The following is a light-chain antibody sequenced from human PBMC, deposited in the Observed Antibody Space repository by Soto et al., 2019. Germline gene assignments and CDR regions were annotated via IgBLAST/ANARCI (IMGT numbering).Light chain of an antibody. J-gene: IGKJ1*01. V-gene: IGKV3-20*01. Sequence: EIVLTQSPGTLSLSPGERATLSCGARQSVSSNYLAWYQQKPGQAPRLVIYGASTRATGIPYRFSGSGSGTDFTLTISRLEAEDFGVYYCQQYGSSPRTVGQGTKVDIK. CDR3: QQYGSSPRT. CDR2: GAS. CDR1: QSVSSNY.